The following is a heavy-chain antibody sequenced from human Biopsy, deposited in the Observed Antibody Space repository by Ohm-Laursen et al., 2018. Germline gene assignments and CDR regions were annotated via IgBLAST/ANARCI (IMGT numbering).Heavy chain of an antibody. V-gene: IGHV3-33*06. CDR2: IWYDGSNK. CDR1: GFTFSSYG. CDR3: AKCMTGGSNYYFHH. J-gene: IGHJ4*02. Sequence: SLRLSCSASGFTFSSYGMHWVRQAPGKGLEWVAAIWYDGSNKNYADSVKGRFTIYRDNSKNTLYLQMNSLRGEDTAVYYCAKCMTGGSNYYFHHCGQGTLVTVSS. D-gene: IGHD2-8*01.